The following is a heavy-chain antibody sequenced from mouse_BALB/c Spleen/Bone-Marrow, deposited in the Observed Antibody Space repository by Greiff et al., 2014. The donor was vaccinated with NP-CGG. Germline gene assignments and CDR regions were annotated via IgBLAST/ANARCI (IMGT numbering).Heavy chain of an antibody. CDR2: ISHGGGTT. D-gene: IGHD2-3*01. CDR3: TRHGGYYPYYYAMDY. CDR1: GFAFSSYD. V-gene: IGHV5-12-1*01. J-gene: IGHJ4*01. Sequence: EVQGVESGGGLVKPGGSLKLSCAASGFAFSSYDMSWVRQTPEKRLEWVAYISHGGGTTYYSDTVKGRFTISRDNAKNTLYLQMSSLKYEDTAIYYCTRHGGYYPYYYAMDYWGQGTSVTVSS.